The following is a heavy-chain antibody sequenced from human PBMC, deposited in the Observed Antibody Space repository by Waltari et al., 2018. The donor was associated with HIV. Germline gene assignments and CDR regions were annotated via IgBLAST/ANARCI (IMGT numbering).Heavy chain of an antibody. Sequence: EVQLVESGGGLVKPGGSLRLSCAASGFSFSSYSMNWVRQAPGKGLEWVSSISSSSSYIYYADSGKGRFTSSRDNAKNSLYLQMNSLRGVDTAVYYCARDRCSGGNCYSVDYWGQGTLVTVSS. D-gene: IGHD2-15*01. CDR2: ISSSSSYI. CDR1: GFSFSSYS. CDR3: ARDRCSGGNCYSVDY. V-gene: IGHV3-21*01. J-gene: IGHJ4*02.